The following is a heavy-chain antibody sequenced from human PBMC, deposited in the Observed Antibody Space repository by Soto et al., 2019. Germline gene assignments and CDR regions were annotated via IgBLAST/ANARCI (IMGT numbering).Heavy chain of an antibody. Sequence: GGSLRLSCAASGFTVSSKYMSWVRQAPGKGLEWVSLIQSGGPTYYADSVKGRFTISRDTSENTLHLQMDSLRAEDTAVYYCARDDVLCDGGRRYGVSLDVSGKGIMVTVSS. CDR1: GFTVSSKY. CDR3: ARDDVLCDGGRRYGVSLDV. D-gene: IGHD2-21*01. CDR2: IQSGGPT. V-gene: IGHV3-66*01. J-gene: IGHJ6*04.